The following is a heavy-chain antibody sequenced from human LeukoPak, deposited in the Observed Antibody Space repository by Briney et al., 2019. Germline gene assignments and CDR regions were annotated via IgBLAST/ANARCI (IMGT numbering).Heavy chain of an antibody. V-gene: IGHV1-18*01. CDR2: ISAYNGNT. CDR1: GYTFTSYG. D-gene: IGHD2-2*02. Sequence: ASVKVSCKASGYTFTSYGISWVRQAPGQGLERMGWISAYNGNTNYAQKLQGRVTMTTDTSTSTAYMELRSLRSDDTAVYYCARGGDPRYCSSTSCYIGGEFDYWGQGTLVTVSS. CDR3: ARGGDPRYCSSTSCYIGGEFDY. J-gene: IGHJ4*02.